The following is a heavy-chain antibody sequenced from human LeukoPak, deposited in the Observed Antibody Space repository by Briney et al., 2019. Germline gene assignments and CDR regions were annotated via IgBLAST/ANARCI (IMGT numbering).Heavy chain of an antibody. V-gene: IGHV4-59*08. D-gene: IGHD6-13*01. J-gene: IGHJ5*02. CDR3: ARRRGIAAAGSWFDP. Sequence: SETLSLTCTVSGGSIDTYYWNWIRQPPGKGLEWIGYVFHTGSTNYNPSLKSRVTISVDTSKNQFSLKLSSVTAADTAVYYRARRRGIAAAGSWFDPWGQGTLVTVSS. CDR1: GGSIDTYY. CDR2: VFHTGST.